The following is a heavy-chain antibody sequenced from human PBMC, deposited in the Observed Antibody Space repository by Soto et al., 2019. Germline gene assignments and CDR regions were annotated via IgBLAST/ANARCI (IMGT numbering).Heavy chain of an antibody. CDR2: IYKSVST. CDR3: ARDSGDVSGVGFDY. CDR1: GDSISTSFFY. J-gene: IGHJ4*02. Sequence: VELRASGPGLVRPSQTLSLACNVSGDSISTSFFYWGWVRQIPGKGLEWIGYIYKSVSTYYNPSLQCRVRMSVDSSKNQFSLSLSPVTAADTAVYYCARDSGDVSGVGFDYWGPGTLVTVSS. D-gene: IGHD3-3*01. V-gene: IGHV4-31*03.